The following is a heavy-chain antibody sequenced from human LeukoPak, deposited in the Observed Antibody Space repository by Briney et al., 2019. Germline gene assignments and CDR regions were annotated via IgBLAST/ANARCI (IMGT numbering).Heavy chain of an antibody. D-gene: IGHD3-22*01. CDR1: GFTFSSYA. J-gene: IGHJ4*02. V-gene: IGHV3-23*01. CDR2: ISGSGGST. CDR3: ARSVYYYDSSGYYSDY. Sequence: SGGSLRLSCAASGFTFSSYAMSWVRQAPGKGLEWVSAISGSGGSTYYADSVKGRFTISRDNSKNTLYLQMNSLRAEDTAVYYCARSVYYYDSSGYYSDYRGQGTLVTVSS.